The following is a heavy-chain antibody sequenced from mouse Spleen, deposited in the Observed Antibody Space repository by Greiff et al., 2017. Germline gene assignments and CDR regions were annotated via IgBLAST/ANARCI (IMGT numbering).Heavy chain of an antibody. CDR1: GYTFTSYW. CDR2: IDPNSGGT. CDR3: ARKTTVVATRGYFDV. D-gene: IGHD1-1*01. V-gene: IGHV1-62-3*01. Sequence: VQLQHPGAELVKPGASVKLSCKASGYTFTSYWMHWVKQRPGRGLEWIGRIDPNSGGTKYNEKFKSKATLTVDKPSSTAYMQLSSLTSEDSAVYFCARKTTVVATRGYFDVWGAGTTVTVSS. J-gene: IGHJ1*01.